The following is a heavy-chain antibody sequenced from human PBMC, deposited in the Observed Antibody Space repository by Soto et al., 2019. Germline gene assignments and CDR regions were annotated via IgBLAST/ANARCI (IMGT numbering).Heavy chain of an antibody. Sequence: SETLSLTCAVSGGSISSGGYSWSWLRQPPGKGLEWIGYIYHSGSTYYTPSLKSRVTISVDTSKNQFSLKLSSVTAADTAVYYCARRYGSAFDIWGQGTMVTVSS. CDR2: IYHSGST. J-gene: IGHJ3*02. CDR1: GGSISSGGYS. D-gene: IGHD3-10*01. CDR3: ARRYGSAFDI. V-gene: IGHV4-30-4*07.